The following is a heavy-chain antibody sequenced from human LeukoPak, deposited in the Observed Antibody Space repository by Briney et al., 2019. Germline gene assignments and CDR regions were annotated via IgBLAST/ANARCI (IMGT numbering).Heavy chain of an antibody. CDR2: ISSSSSYT. Sequence: PGGSLRLSCAASGFTFSDYYMSWIRQAPGKGLEWVSYISSSSSYTNYADSVKGRLPISRDNAKNSLYLQMNSLRAEDTAVYYCARDDPVVTEYFQHWGQGTLVTVSS. CDR1: GFTFSDYY. D-gene: IGHD3-22*01. J-gene: IGHJ1*01. CDR3: ARDDPVVTEYFQH. V-gene: IGHV3-11*05.